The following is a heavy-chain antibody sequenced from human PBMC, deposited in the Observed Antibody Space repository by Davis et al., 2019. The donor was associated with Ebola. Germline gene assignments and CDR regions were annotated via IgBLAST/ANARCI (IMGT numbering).Heavy chain of an antibody. CDR3: ARGNYDYYYGMDV. CDR2: ISSSSSTI. J-gene: IGHJ6*02. V-gene: IGHV3-48*02. Sequence: GESLKISCAASGFTFSSYSMNWVRQAPGKGLEWVSYISSSSSTIYYADSVKGRFTISRDNAKNSLYLQMNSLRDEVTAVYYCARGNYDYYYGMDVWGQGTTVTVSS. D-gene: IGHD1-1*01. CDR1: GFTFSSYS.